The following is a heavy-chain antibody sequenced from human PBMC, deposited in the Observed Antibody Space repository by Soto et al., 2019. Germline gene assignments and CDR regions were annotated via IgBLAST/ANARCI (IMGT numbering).Heavy chain of an antibody. CDR2: IDPSDSYT. CDR3: ARRVDMITFGGVIGYNWFDP. J-gene: IGHJ5*02. V-gene: IGHV5-10-1*01. D-gene: IGHD3-16*02. Sequence: PGESLKISGKGSGYSFTSYWSSWVRQMPGKGREWMGRIDPSDSYTNYSPSFQGHVTISADKSTSTAYLQWSSLKASDTAMYYCARRVDMITFGGVIGYNWFDPWGQGTLVTVSS. CDR1: GYSFTSYW.